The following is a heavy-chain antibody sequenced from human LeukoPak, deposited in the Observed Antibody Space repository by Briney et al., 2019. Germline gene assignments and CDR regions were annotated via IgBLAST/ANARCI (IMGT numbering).Heavy chain of an antibody. Sequence: ASVKVSCKASGYTFSSYGISWVRQAPGHGLEWMGWISPYNGDRNYAQTFQDRVTMTTDTSTSTAYMELRSLTSDDTAVYYCARVPGTRDFDYWGQGTLVTASS. CDR3: ARVPGTRDFDY. J-gene: IGHJ4*02. CDR1: GYTFSSYG. CDR2: ISPYNGDR. V-gene: IGHV1-18*01.